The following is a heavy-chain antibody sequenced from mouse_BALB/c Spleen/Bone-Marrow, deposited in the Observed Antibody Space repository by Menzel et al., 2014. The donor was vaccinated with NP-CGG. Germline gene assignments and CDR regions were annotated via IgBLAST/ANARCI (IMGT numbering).Heavy chain of an antibody. CDR2: IWSGGST. Sequence: QVQLKDSGLGLVQPSQSLSITCTVSGFSLTSYGVHWVRQSPGKGLEWLGVIWSGGSTDYNAAFISRLSISKDNSKSQVFFKMNSLQADDTAIYYCARNEGLREDYAMDYWGQGTSVTVSS. CDR3: ARNEGLREDYAMDY. D-gene: IGHD2-4*01. CDR1: GFSLTSYG. J-gene: IGHJ4*01. V-gene: IGHV2-4-1*01.